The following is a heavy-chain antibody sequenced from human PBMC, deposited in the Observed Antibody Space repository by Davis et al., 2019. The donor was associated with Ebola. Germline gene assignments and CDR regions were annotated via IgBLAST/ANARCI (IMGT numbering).Heavy chain of an antibody. CDR1: GFTFSSYA. D-gene: IGHD3-16*02. V-gene: IGHV3-23*01. CDR3: ARDGVGVWGSYRYPG. CDR2: ISGSGIST. Sequence: PGGSLRLSCAASGFTFSSYAMSWVRQAPGKGLEWVSAISGSGISTYYTDSVKGRFTISRDNSKNTLYLQMNSLRAEDTAVYYGARDGVGVWGSYRYPGWGQGTLVTVSS. J-gene: IGHJ4*02.